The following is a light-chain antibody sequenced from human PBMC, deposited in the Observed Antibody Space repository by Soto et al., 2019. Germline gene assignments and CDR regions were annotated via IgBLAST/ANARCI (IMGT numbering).Light chain of an antibody. V-gene: IGKV3-20*01. CDR1: QSVSSNY. CDR2: GAS. CDR3: HQYNNWPSWT. Sequence: EIVLTQSPGTLSLSPWERATLSCRASQSVSSNYLAWYQQKPGQAPRLLIYGASNRATGIPDRFSGSGSGTDFTLTISRLEPEDFAVYYCHQYNNWPSWTFGQGTKVDIK. J-gene: IGKJ1*01.